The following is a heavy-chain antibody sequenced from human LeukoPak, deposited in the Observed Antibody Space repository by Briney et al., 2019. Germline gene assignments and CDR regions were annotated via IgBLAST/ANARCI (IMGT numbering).Heavy chain of an antibody. CDR2: MSYNGNF. D-gene: IGHD1-26*01. J-gene: IGHJ4*02. V-gene: IGHV4-59*01. Sequence: SETLSLTCSVSGGSISSYYWSWIRQLPGKGLEWIGYMSYNGNFNYNPSLESRVTISVDTSKNQFSLRLTSVTAADTAVYYCVTDSTVGATLLDNWGQGTLVTVSS. CDR3: VTDSTVGATLLDN. CDR1: GGSISSYY.